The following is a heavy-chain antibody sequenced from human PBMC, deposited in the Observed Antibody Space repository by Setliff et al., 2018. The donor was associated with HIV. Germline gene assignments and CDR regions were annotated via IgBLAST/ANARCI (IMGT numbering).Heavy chain of an antibody. V-gene: IGHV4-34*01. CDR1: GGSFSGSY. J-gene: IGHJ4*02. CDR3: ARAVSHVDY. CDR2: INHSGST. Sequence: KPSETLSLTCAVYGGSFSGSYWSWIRQPPGKGLEWIGEINHSGSTNYNPSLKSRVTISVDTYKNQFSLKVTSVTAADTAVYYCARAVSHVDYWGQGTLVTVSS.